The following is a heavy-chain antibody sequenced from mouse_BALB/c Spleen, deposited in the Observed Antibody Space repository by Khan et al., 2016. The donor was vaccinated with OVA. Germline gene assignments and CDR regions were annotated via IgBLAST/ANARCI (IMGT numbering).Heavy chain of an antibody. Sequence: VQLVESGPGLVAPSQSLSITCTVSGFSLTSYGVHWVRQPPGKGLEWLVVIWSDGNTNYNSVLKSRLSISQDNSKSQVFLKMNSLQTDDTAIYYCARWFDGYSSLYAMDYWGQGTSVTVSS. D-gene: IGHD2-3*01. CDR3: ARWFDGYSSLYAMDY. CDR1: GFSLTSYG. CDR2: IWSDGNT. J-gene: IGHJ4*01. V-gene: IGHV2-6*02.